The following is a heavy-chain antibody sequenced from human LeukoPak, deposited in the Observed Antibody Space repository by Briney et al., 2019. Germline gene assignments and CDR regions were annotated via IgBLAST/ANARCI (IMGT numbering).Heavy chain of an antibody. V-gene: IGHV1-2*02. CDR2: INPNSGGT. Sequence: ASVKVSRKASGYTFTGYYIHWVRQAPGQGLEWMGWINPNSGGTNYAQKFQGRVTMTRDTSISTAYMELSRLRSDDTAVYYCARVGEYGSGSYLLYWGQGTLVTVSS. J-gene: IGHJ4*02. D-gene: IGHD3-10*01. CDR3: ARVGEYGSGSYLLY. CDR1: GYTFTGYY.